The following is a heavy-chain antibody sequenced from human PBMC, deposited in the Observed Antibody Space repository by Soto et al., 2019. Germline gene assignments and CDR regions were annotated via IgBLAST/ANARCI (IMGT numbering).Heavy chain of an antibody. Sequence: GGSLRLSCAASGFTVSSNYMSWVRQAPGKGLEWVSVIYSGGSTYYADSVKGRFTISRDNSKNTLYLQMNSLRAEDTAVYYCARVRVGASSYYYYGMDVWGQGTTVTVSS. CDR1: GFTVSSNY. V-gene: IGHV3-53*01. CDR3: ARVRVGASSYYYYGMDV. J-gene: IGHJ6*02. CDR2: IYSGGST. D-gene: IGHD1-26*01.